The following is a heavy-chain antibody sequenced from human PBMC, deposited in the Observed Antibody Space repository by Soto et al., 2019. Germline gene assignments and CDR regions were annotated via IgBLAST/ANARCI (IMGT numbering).Heavy chain of an antibody. CDR1: GFTFSTYA. CDR2: ISTSGAGT. CDR3: ATVYRYGGPEH. V-gene: IGHV3-23*01. D-gene: IGHD4-17*01. J-gene: IGHJ1*01. Sequence: GGSLRLSCAASGFTFSTYAMNWVRQAPGKGLEWVSGISTSGAGTYYADSVKGRFTISRDNSKNTLFLQMNSLRAEDSGLYYCATVYRYGGPEHWGQGTLVTVSS.